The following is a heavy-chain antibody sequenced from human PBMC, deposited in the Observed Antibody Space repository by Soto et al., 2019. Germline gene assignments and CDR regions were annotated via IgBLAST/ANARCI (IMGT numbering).Heavy chain of an antibody. Sequence: QVQLVESGGGVVQPGRSLRLSCAASGFTFSSYGMHWVRQAPGKGLEWVAVISYDGSNKYYADSVKGRFTISRDNSKNTLYLQTNSLRAEDTAVYYCAKDSYSSSWYHYYYGMDVWGQGTTVTVSS. D-gene: IGHD6-13*01. CDR3: AKDSYSSSWYHYYYGMDV. CDR1: GFTFSSYG. CDR2: ISYDGSNK. V-gene: IGHV3-30*18. J-gene: IGHJ6*02.